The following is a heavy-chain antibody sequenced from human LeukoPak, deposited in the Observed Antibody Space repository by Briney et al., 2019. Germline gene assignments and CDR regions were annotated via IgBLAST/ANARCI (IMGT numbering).Heavy chain of an antibody. D-gene: IGHD3-22*01. CDR1: GFTFSNAW. J-gene: IGHJ5*02. CDR3: TTYYYDSSGYYP. V-gene: IGHV3-15*01. Sequence: GWSLRLSCAASGFTFSNAWMSWVRQAPGKGLEWVGRIKSKTDGGTTDYAAPVKGRFTISRDDSKNTLYLQMNSLKTEDTAVYYCTTYYYDSSGYYPWGQGTLVTVSS. CDR2: IKSKTDGGTT.